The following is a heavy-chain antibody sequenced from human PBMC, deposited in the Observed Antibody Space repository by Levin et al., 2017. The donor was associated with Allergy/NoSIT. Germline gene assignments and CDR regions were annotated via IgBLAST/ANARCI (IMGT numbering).Heavy chain of an antibody. CDR3: ARERTVVALDAMDI. D-gene: IGHD4-11*01. V-gene: IGHV3-21*06. J-gene: IGHJ3*02. CDR2: ITSDSDYK. CDR1: GFTFRTSQ. Sequence: MPGGSLRLSCAASGFTFRTSQMTWIRQAPGKGLDWVSSITSDSDYKYYADSFEGRFTISRDNSKNALFLEMNSLRAEDTGTYYCARERTVVALDAMDIWGQGTPVTVSS.